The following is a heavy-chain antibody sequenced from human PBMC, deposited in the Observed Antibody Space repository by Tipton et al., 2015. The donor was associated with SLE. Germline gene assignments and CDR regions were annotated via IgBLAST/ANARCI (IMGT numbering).Heavy chain of an antibody. Sequence: TLSLTCAVYGESFNGYFWTWIRQPPGKGLEWIAEIIHSGVTNYNPSLRSRVTISVDMSKNQVSLKLTSVTAADTAVYYCARVAPAEVFDYWGQGTLFTVSS. D-gene: IGHD2-2*01. CDR3: ARVAPAEVFDY. V-gene: IGHV4-34*12. J-gene: IGHJ4*02. CDR1: GESFNGYF. CDR2: IIHSGVT.